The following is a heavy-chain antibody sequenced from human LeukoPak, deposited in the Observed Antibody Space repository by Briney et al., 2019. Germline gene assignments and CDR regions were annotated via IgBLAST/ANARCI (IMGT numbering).Heavy chain of an antibody. D-gene: IGHD2-2*02. Sequence: ASVKVSCKASGYTFTSYDINWVRQATGQGLEWMGWMNPNSGNTGYAQKFQGRVTMTRNTSISTAYMELSSLRSEDTAVYYCARGGYCSSTSCYRDFDYWGQGTLVTVSS. J-gene: IGHJ4*02. V-gene: IGHV1-8*01. CDR2: MNPNSGNT. CDR3: ARGGYCSSTSCYRDFDY. CDR1: GYTFTSYD.